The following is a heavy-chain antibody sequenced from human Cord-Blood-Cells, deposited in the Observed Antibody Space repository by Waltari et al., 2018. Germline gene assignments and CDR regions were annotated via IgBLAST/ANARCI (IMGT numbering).Heavy chain of an antibody. Sequence: QVQLVECVGGVVQPGRSLRLSCAASGFTFSSYGMHCVRQAPGKGLEWVAVISYDGSNKYYADSVKGRFTISRDNSKNTLYLQMNSLRAEDTAVYYCAKDGYSSSSLDYWGQGTLVTVSS. D-gene: IGHD6-6*01. J-gene: IGHJ4*02. V-gene: IGHV3-30*18. CDR2: ISYDGSNK. CDR3: AKDGYSSSSLDY. CDR1: GFTFSSYG.